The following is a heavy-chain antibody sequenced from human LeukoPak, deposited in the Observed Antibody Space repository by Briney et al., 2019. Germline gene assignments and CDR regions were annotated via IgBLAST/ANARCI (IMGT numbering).Heavy chain of an antibody. D-gene: IGHD1-26*01. CDR2: IYYRGST. Sequence: SETLSLTCTVSGGSISSYSHYWGWIRQPPGKGLEWIGNIYYRGSTAYNPSLRSRVTMSIDTSKNQSSLRLSSVTAADTAVFYCARLSNTGSFDFDYWGQGTLVTASS. CDR1: GGSISSYSHY. V-gene: IGHV4-39*01. J-gene: IGHJ4*02. CDR3: ARLSNTGSFDFDY.